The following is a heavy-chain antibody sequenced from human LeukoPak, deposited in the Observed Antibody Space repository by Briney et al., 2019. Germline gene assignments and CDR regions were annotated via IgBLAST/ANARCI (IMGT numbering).Heavy chain of an antibody. CDR2: ISSTGSTI. Sequence: PGGSLRLSCAASGFTFSSYQMIWVRQAPGKGLEWVSFISSTGSTIYQADSVKGRFTISRDNGKNSLYLQMNSLRAEDTAVYYCAREVCSSTSCYPGYWGQGTLVTVSS. V-gene: IGHV3-48*03. J-gene: IGHJ4*02. CDR1: GFTFSSYQ. CDR3: AREVCSSTSCYPGY. D-gene: IGHD2-2*01.